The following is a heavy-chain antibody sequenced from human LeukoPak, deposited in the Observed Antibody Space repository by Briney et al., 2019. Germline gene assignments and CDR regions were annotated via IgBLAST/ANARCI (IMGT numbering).Heavy chain of an antibody. CDR3: ARDRGYCGGDCVRSGPSAFDI. V-gene: IGHV1-69*04. Sequence: ASVKVSCKASVGTFSRDTISWVRQAPGQGREWMGRIIPILGIANYAQKFQGRVTITADKPTSTAYIELSSLRSEDTAVYYCARDRGYCGGDCVRSGPSAFDIWGQGTMVTVSS. CDR2: IIPILGIA. CDR1: VGTFSRDT. J-gene: IGHJ3*02. D-gene: IGHD2-21*02.